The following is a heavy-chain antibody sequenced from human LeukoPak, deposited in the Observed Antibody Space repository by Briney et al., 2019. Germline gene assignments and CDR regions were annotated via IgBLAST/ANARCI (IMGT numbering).Heavy chain of an antibody. CDR2: ISSSGSTI. J-gene: IGHJ4*02. CDR3: ARAVTYYYDSSDYYGPDY. V-gene: IGHV3-48*03. D-gene: IGHD3-22*01. CDR1: GFTFSSYE. Sequence: GGSLRLSCAASGFTFSSYEMNWVRQAPGKGLEWVSYISSSGSTIYYADSVKGRFTISRDNAKNSLYLQMNSLRAEDTAVYYCARAVTYYYDSSDYYGPDYWGQGTLVTVSS.